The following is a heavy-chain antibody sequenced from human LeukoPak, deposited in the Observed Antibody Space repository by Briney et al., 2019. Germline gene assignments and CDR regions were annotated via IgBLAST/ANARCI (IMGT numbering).Heavy chain of an antibody. J-gene: IGHJ4*02. V-gene: IGHV3-23*01. CDR3: AKVTYGSGTYGAFDY. Sequence: GGSLRLSCAASGFTFSSYAMSWVRQAPGKGLEWVSSISGAGRSTYYADSVKGRFTISRDNSKNTLYPQMNSLRAEDTAVYYCAKVTYGSGTYGAFDYWGQGTLVTVSS. CDR2: ISGAGRST. D-gene: IGHD3-10*01. CDR1: GFTFSSYA.